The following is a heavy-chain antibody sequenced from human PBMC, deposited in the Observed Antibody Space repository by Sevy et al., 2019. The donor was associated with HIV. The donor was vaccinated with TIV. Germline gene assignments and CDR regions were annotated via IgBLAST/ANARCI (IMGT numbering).Heavy chain of an antibody. CDR1: GFTFDDYT. J-gene: IGHJ4*02. D-gene: IGHD3-10*01. CDR3: AKDIAGEGSGSYYFDY. Sequence: GGSLRLSCTASGFTFDDYTMDWVRQAPGKGLEWVSSITWDGGSPYYADSVKGRFTISRDNSKNSLYLQMNSLRPEDTALYYCAKDIAGEGSGSYYFDYSGQGTLVTVSS. CDR2: ITWDGGSP. V-gene: IGHV3-43D*03.